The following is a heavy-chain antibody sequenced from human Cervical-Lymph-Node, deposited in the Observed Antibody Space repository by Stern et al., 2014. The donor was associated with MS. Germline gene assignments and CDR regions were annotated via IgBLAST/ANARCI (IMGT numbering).Heavy chain of an antibody. CDR1: GYSFTANW. CDR3: ARDYGDYAFDY. V-gene: IGHV5-51*01. CDR2: IDPGDSDT. Sequence: VQLVESGAEVEKPGESLKISCKGSGYSFTANWIAWVRQMPGKGLELMGIIDPGDSDTRYSPSFQGQVTISADKSISTASLQWSSLKASDTAMYYCARDYGDYAFDYWGQGTLVTVSS. J-gene: IGHJ4*02. D-gene: IGHD4-17*01.